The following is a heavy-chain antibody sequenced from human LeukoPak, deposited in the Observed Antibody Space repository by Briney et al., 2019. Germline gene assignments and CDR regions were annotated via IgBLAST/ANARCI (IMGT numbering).Heavy chain of an antibody. J-gene: IGHJ4*02. CDR1: GFTFGDYA. Sequence: GGSLRLSCTASGFTFGDYAMSWVRQAPGKGLEWVGFIRSKAYGGTTEYAASVKGRFTISRDDSKSIAYLQMYSLKTEDTAVYYCTRGDYGDYGAFDYWGQGTLVTVSS. D-gene: IGHD4-17*01. CDR2: IRSKAYGGTT. CDR3: TRGDYGDYGAFDY. V-gene: IGHV3-49*04.